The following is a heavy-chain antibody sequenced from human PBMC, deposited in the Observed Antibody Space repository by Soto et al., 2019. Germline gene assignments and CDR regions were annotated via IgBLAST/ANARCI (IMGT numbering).Heavy chain of an antibody. V-gene: IGHV1-69*02. Sequence: QVHLVQAGAEVKKPGSSVKVSCRASGGTFYRYSISWVRQAPGQGLEWMGRIIPMFGITNYAQKFQGRVMITADKSANTAYMEVSGLRSEDTAMYYCATFYEGDCTTTTCYGDFDYWGQGTLVTVSS. D-gene: IGHD2-2*01. CDR2: IIPMFGIT. J-gene: IGHJ4*02. CDR3: ATFYEGDCTTTTCYGDFDY. CDR1: GGTFYRYS.